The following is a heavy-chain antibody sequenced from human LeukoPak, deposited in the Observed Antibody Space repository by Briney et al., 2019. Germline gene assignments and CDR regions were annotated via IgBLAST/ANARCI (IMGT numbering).Heavy chain of an antibody. V-gene: IGHV4-34*01. CDR3: ARRYYYNLGSFPFDF. Sequence: SETLSLTCAVSGGPFSGYFWSWIRQPPGKGLEWIGEIHNSGTTNYNPSLNNRVTISEDTSKNQIYLNLRSVTAADTAVYYCARRYYYNLGSFPFDFWGQGTLVTVSS. CDR1: GGPFSGYF. CDR2: IHNSGTT. J-gene: IGHJ4*02. D-gene: IGHD3-10*01.